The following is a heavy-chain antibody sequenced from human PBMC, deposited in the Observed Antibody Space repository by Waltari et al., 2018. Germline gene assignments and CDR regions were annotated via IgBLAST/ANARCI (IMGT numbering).Heavy chain of an antibody. Sequence: QVHLQESGPGRLKPSATLSLTCTVSGGFVTNLYWRWIRRPAGKGLEWIGRVFSSGSTNYNSSLKSRVTMSVDTSKNQISLKLTSVTAADTGIYYCARGRGLQGFNFYYDMDVWGKGSAVTVSS. CDR2: VFSSGST. CDR3: ARGRGLQGFNFYYDMDV. D-gene: IGHD4-4*01. CDR1: GGFVTNLY. V-gene: IGHV4-4*07. J-gene: IGHJ6*03.